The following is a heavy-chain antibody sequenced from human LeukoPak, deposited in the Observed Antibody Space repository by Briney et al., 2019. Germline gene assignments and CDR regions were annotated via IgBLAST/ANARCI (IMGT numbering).Heavy chain of an antibody. V-gene: IGHV3-23*01. J-gene: IGHJ5*02. D-gene: IGHD2-15*01. CDR1: GLTFSSYA. CDR3: AKSPWVVVAATYHWFDP. Sequence: PGGSLRLSYAASGLTFSSYAMSWVRQAPGKGLEWGSAISGSAGSTYYADSVKGRFTISRDNSKNTLYLQMNSLRAEDTAVYYCAKSPWVVVAATYHWFDPWGQGTLVTVSS. CDR2: ISGSAGST.